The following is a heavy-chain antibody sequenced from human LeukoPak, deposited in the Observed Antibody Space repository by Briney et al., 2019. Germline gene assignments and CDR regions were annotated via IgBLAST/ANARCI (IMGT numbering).Heavy chain of an antibody. CDR3: ARVRDVYNHVFEN. D-gene: IGHD5-24*01. Sequence: GGSLRLSCAASGFTVSSNYMSWVRQAPGKGLEWVSVIYSGGGTFYADSVKGRFTISRDNSKNTLHLQMNNLRVDDTAVYYCARVRDVYNHVFENWGQGTLVTVS. CDR1: GFTVSSNY. V-gene: IGHV3-53*01. CDR2: IYSGGGT. J-gene: IGHJ4*02.